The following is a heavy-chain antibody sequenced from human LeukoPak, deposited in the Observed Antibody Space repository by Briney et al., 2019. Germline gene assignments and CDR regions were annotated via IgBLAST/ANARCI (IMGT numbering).Heavy chain of an antibody. D-gene: IGHD3-22*01. Sequence: SETLSLTCSVSGDSVSRSNSYWDWIRQPPGKGLEWIGTIYYSGRTYYSPSLKSRVTMSVDPSNNQFSLTLRSVTAADTAVYYCARRRYYDGSGYLEWGQGTLLSVSS. J-gene: IGHJ1*01. CDR2: IYYSGRT. V-gene: IGHV4-39*01. CDR3: ARRRYYDGSGYLE. CDR1: GDSVSRSNSY.